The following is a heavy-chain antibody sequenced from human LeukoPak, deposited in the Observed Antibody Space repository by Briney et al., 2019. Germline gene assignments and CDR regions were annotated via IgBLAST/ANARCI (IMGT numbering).Heavy chain of an antibody. Sequence: GESLKISCKGSGYSFTSYWIGWVRPMPGKGLEWMGILYPGDSDTRYSPSFQGQVTISADKPISTAYLQWSSLKASDTAMYYCARTFRRLQKLPTNWFDPWGQGTLVTVSS. J-gene: IGHJ5*02. V-gene: IGHV5-51*04. CDR1: GYSFTSYW. D-gene: IGHD5-24*01. CDR2: LYPGDSDT. CDR3: ARTFRRLQKLPTNWFDP.